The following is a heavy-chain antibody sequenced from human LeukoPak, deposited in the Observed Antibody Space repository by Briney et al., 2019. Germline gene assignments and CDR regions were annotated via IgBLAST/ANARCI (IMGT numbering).Heavy chain of an antibody. D-gene: IGHD3-22*01. CDR2: ISSSGSTI. V-gene: IGHV3-48*03. Sequence: GGSLRLSCAASGFTFSSYEMNWVRQAPGKGLEWVSYISSSGSTIYYADSVKGRFTISRDNAKNSLYLQMNSLRAEDTAVYYCARVLSNYYYDSSGYADYWGQGTLVTVSS. CDR3: ARVLSNYYYDSSGYADY. CDR1: GFTFSSYE. J-gene: IGHJ4*02.